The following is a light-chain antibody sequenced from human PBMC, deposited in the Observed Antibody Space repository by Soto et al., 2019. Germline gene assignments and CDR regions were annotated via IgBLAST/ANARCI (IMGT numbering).Light chain of an antibody. V-gene: IGKV3-11*01. CDR2: DAS. J-gene: IGKJ1*01. CDR3: QQRSNWPRT. CDR1: RSVNSY. Sequence: EILLTQSPDTLSLSPGERATLSCRASRSVNSYLAWYQQKPGQAPRLLIYDASNRATGIPARFSGSGSGTDFTLTISSLELEDFAVYFCQQRSNWPRTFGQGTKVDIK.